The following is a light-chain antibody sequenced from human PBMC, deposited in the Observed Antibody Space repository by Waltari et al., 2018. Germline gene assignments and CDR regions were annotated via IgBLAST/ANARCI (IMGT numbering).Light chain of an antibody. J-gene: IGKJ4*01. CDR3: QQFNSYPLT. CDR1: QGIATY. V-gene: IGKV1-9*01. CDR2: AAS. Sequence: IQLTQSPSSLSASVGDRVTITCRASQGIATYLAWYQQEPGKAPKLLIYAASTLQSGVPSRFSGSGSGTDFTLTISSLQPEDFAIYYCQQFNSYPLTFGGGTKVEIK.